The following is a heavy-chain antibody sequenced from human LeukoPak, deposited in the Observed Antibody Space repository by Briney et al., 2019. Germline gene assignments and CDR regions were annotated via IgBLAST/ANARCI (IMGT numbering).Heavy chain of an antibody. V-gene: IGHV4-39*01. CDR2: IYYSGST. CDR3: ARNSSSSPRSFDY. J-gene: IGHJ4*02. CDR1: GGSISSSSYY. D-gene: IGHD6-6*01. Sequence: SETLSLTCTVSGGSISSSSYYWGWIRQPPGKGLEWIGSIYYSGSTSYNPSLKSRVTISVDTSKKQLSLKLTSVTAADTAVYYCARNSSSSPRSFDYWGQGTLVTVSS.